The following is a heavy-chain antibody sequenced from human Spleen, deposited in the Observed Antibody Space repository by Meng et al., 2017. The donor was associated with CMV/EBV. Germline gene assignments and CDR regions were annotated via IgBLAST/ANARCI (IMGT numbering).Heavy chain of an antibody. J-gene: IGHJ4*02. CDR3: ARGNIVVVPAAIGSCYFDY. CDR1: GGSFSGYY. D-gene: IGHD2-2*02. V-gene: IGHV4-34*01. Sequence: SETLSLTCAVYGGSFSGYYWSWIRQPPGKGLEWIGEINHSGSTNYNPSLKSRVTISVDTSKNQFSLKLSSVTAADTAVYYCARGNIVVVPAAIGSCYFDYWGQGTLVTVSS. CDR2: INHSGST.